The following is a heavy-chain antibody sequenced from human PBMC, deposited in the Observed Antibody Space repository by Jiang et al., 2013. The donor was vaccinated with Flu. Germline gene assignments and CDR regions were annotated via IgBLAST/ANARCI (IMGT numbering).Heavy chain of an antibody. CDR2: IKSKTDGGTT. J-gene: IGHJ4*02. V-gene: IGHV3-15*07. CDR3: TTDYYDSSGYYL. CDR1: GFTFSNAW. D-gene: IGHD3-22*01. Sequence: LVKPGGSLRLSCAASGFTFSNAWMNWVRQAPGKGLEWVGRIKSKTDGGTTDYAAPVKGRFTISRDDPKNTLYLQMNSLKTEDTAVYYCTTDYYDSSGYYLWGQGTLVTVSS.